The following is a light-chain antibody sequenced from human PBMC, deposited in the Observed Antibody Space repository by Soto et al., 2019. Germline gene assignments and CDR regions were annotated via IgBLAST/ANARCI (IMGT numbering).Light chain of an antibody. V-gene: IGLV1-51*01. CDR3: GTWDGSLSGKV. CDR2: DNN. Sequence: QAVLTQPPSVSAAPGQKVTISCSGSRSNIASNFVSWYQQFPGTAPKLLIYDNNQRPSGIPDRFSGSKSGTSATLGITGLQTGDEADYYCGTWDGSLSGKVFGGGTKLTV. J-gene: IGLJ2*01. CDR1: RSNIASNF.